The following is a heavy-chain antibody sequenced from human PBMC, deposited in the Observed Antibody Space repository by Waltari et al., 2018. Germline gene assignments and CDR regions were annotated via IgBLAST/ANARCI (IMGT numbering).Heavy chain of an antibody. CDR1: GGSISSYY. V-gene: IGHV4-59*01. CDR2: IYYSGST. CDR3: ARDNLGIGIDY. J-gene: IGHJ4*02. D-gene: IGHD7-27*01. Sequence: QVQLQESGPGLVKPSETLSLTCTVSGGSISSYYWSWIRQPPGKGLELIGYIYYSGSTNYNPSLKSRVTISVDTSKNQFSLKLSSVTAADTAVYYCARDNLGIGIDYWGQGTLVTVSS.